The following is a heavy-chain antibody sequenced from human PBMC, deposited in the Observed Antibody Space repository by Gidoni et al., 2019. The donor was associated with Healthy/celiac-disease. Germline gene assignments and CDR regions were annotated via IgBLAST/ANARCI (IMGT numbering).Heavy chain of an antibody. Sequence: QVQLVQSGAEVKKPGASVKVSCKASGYTFTGYYMHWVRQAPGQGLEWMGWINPNSGGTNYAQKFQGRVTMTRDTSISTAYMELSRLRSDDTAVYYCARVFLEGAMTTVTVEDFDLWGRGTLVTVSS. J-gene: IGHJ2*01. D-gene: IGHD4-17*01. CDR1: GYTFTGYY. V-gene: IGHV1-2*02. CDR3: ARVFLEGAMTTVTVEDFDL. CDR2: INPNSGGT.